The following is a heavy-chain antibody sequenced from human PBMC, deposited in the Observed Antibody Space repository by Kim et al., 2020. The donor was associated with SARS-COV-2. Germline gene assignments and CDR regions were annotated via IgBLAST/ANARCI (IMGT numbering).Heavy chain of an antibody. D-gene: IGHD3-16*01. V-gene: IGHV3-9*01. CDR3: AKDYGGGTCYYYGMDV. CDR1: GFTFDDYA. CDR2: ISWNSGPI. Sequence: GGSLRLSCAASGFTFDDYAMHWVRQAPGKGLEWVSGISWNSGPIGYADSVKGRFTISRDSAKNSLYLQMNSLRAEDTALYYCAKDYGGGTCYYYGMDVWGEGTTVTVSS. J-gene: IGHJ6*04.